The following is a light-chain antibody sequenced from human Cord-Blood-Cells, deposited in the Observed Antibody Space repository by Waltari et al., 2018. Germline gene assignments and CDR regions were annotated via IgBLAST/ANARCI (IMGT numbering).Light chain of an antibody. Sequence: QSALTQPASVSGSPGQSITIPCTGTSSDVGSYNLVSWYQQHPGKAPKLMIYEVSKRRSGVSNRFSGSKSGNTASLTISGLQAEDEADYYCCSYAGSSTYVFGTGTKVTVL. CDR3: CSYAGSSTYV. CDR2: EVS. J-gene: IGLJ1*01. CDR1: SSDVGSYNL. V-gene: IGLV2-23*02.